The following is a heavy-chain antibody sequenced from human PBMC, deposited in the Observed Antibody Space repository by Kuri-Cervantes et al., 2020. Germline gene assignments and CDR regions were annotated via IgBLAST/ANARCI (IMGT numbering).Heavy chain of an antibody. J-gene: IGHJ3*02. Sequence: LSLTCAASGLTFSSYGMHWVRQAPGKGLEWVAFILYDGSNKYYADSVKGRFTISRDNSKNTLFLQMNSLRAEDTAEYYCARGGVFHGFDIWGQGTVVTVSS. CDR1: GLTFSSYG. D-gene: IGHD2/OR15-2a*01. V-gene: IGHV3-33*05. CDR3: ARGGVFHGFDI. CDR2: ILYDGSNK.